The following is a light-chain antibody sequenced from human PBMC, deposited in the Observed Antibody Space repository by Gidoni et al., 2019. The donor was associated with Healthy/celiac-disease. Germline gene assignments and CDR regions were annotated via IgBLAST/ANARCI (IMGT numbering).Light chain of an antibody. V-gene: IGKV1-9*01. CDR1: QGISSY. Sequence: DIQFTQSPSFLSASVGDRVTITCWASQGISSYLAWYQQKPGKAPKLLIYAASTLQSGVPSRFSGSGSGTEFTLTISSLQPEDFATYYCQQLNSYPPFFGGXTKVEIK. J-gene: IGKJ4*01. CDR2: AAS. CDR3: QQLNSYPPF.